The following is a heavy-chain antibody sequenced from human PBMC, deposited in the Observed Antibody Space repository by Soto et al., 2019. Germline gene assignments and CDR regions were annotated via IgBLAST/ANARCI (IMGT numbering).Heavy chain of an antibody. J-gene: IGHJ4*02. CDR1: RYTFTGYY. Sequence: APLEVSCKASRYTFTGYYMRWVRQAPGQGLEWMGWINPNSGGTNYAQKFQGWVTMTRDTSISTAYMELSRLRSDDTAVYYCARSTYSSGHTDYWGQGTLVTVSS. V-gene: IGHV1-2*04. CDR3: ARSTYSSGHTDY. D-gene: IGHD6-19*01. CDR2: INPNSGGT.